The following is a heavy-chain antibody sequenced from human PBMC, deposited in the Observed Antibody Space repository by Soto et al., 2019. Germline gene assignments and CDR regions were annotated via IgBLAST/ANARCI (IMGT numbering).Heavy chain of an antibody. CDR2: IWYDGSNK. D-gene: IGHD3-3*01. J-gene: IGHJ3*02. V-gene: IGHV3-33*01. CDR1: GFTFSSYG. CDR3: ARDSGYDFWSGYYTGSDAFDI. Sequence: QVQLVESGGGVVQPGRSLRLSCAASGFTFSSYGMHWVRQAPGKGLEWVAVIWYDGSNKYYADSVKGRFTISRDNSKNTLYMQMNSLRADDTAVYYCARDSGYDFWSGYYTGSDAFDIWGQGTMVTVSS.